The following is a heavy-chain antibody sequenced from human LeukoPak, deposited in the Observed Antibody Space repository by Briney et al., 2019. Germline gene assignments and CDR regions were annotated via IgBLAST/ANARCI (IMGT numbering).Heavy chain of an antibody. V-gene: IGHV3-23*01. CDR1: GFTFRNYS. CDR2: ISDSGGTT. J-gene: IGHJ4*02. CDR3: AKARSGSSSSCYNY. D-gene: IGHD2-2*02. Sequence: GGSLRLSCAASGFTFRNYSMNWVRQAPGKGLEWVSGISDSGGTTDYADSVKGRFATSRDNSNNTLYLQMNSLRAEDTAVYYCAKARSGSSSSCYNYWGQGTLVTVSS.